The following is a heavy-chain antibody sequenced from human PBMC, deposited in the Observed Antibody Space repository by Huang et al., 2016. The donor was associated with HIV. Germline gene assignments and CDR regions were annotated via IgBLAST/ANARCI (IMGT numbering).Heavy chain of an antibody. V-gene: IGHV3-30*18. Sequence: VQLVESGGGVVQPGRSLRLSCAASGFTFSSYGMHWVRQAPGKGLEWVAIISYDGSYKYYADSVKGRFTISRDNSKNTLYLQMNSLRAEDTAVYYCAKDGLNPYYGDYLYYNYMDVWGKGTTVTVS. CDR3: AKDGLNPYYGDYLYYNYMDV. CDR1: GFTFSSYG. D-gene: IGHD4-17*01. J-gene: IGHJ6*03. CDR2: ISYDGSYK.